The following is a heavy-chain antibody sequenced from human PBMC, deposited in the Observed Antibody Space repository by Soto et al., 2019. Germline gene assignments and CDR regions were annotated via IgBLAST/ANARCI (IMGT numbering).Heavy chain of an antibody. J-gene: IGHJ6*02. D-gene: IGHD2-2*01. CDR2: INPNSGGT. CDR1: GYTFTGYY. V-gene: IGHV1-2*04. Sequence: ASVKVSCKASGYTFTGYYMHWVRQAPGQGLEWMGWINPNSGGTNYAQKFQGWVTMTRDTSISTAYMELSRLRSDDTAVYYCARGDRTSLMYYGMDVWGQGTTVTVS. CDR3: ARGDRTSLMYYGMDV.